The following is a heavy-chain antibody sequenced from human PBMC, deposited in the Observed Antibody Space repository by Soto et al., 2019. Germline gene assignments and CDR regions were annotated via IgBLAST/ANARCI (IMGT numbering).Heavy chain of an antibody. Sequence: GGSLRLSCAASGFTFSSYSMNWVRQAPGKGLEWVSSISSSSSYIYYADSVKGRFTISRDNAKNLLYLQMNSLRADDSAVYYCARDRYSGSYYAFDIWGQGTMVTVSS. CDR1: GFTFSSYS. J-gene: IGHJ3*02. V-gene: IGHV3-21*04. CDR3: ARDRYSGSYYAFDI. CDR2: ISSSSSYI. D-gene: IGHD1-26*01.